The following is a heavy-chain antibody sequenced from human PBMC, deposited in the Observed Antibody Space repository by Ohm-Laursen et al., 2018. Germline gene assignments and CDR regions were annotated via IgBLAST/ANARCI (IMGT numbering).Heavy chain of an antibody. J-gene: IGHJ4*02. Sequence: SLRLSCSASGFTFSSYGMHWVRQAPGKGLEWGEVISYDGSNKYYADSVKGRFTISRDNSKNTLYLQMNSLRAEDTAVYYCAKDRYSGSSNFDYWGQGTLVTVSS. CDR1: GFTFSSYG. CDR3: AKDRYSGSSNFDY. CDR2: ISYDGSNK. V-gene: IGHV3-30*18. D-gene: IGHD1-26*01.